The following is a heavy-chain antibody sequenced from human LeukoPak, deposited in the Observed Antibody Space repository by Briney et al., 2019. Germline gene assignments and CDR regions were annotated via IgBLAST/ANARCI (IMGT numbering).Heavy chain of an antibody. J-gene: IGHJ4*02. CDR2: ISYDGSNK. Sequence: GSLRLSCAASGFTFNNYDIHWVRQAPGKGLEGVAVISYDGSNKYYADSVKGRFTISRDNSKNTLYLQTNSLRAEDTAVYYCASLDYWGQGTPVTVSS. CDR1: GFTFNNYD. V-gene: IGHV3-30*12. CDR3: ASLDY.